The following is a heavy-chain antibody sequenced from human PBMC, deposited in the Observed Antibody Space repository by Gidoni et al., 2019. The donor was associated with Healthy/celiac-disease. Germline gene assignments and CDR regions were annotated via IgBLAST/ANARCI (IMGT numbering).Heavy chain of an antibody. J-gene: IGHJ4*02. Sequence: AVSGGGVVQPGRSLRLSCAASGFTFSSYGMHWVRQAPGKGLEWVAVISYDGSNKYYADSVKGRFTISRDNSKNTLYLQMNSLRAEDTAVYYCAKSITIFGAGAPLIDYWGQGTLVTVSS. CDR2: ISYDGSNK. D-gene: IGHD3-3*01. CDR3: AKSITIFGAGAPLIDY. V-gene: IGHV3-30*18. CDR1: GFTFSSYG.